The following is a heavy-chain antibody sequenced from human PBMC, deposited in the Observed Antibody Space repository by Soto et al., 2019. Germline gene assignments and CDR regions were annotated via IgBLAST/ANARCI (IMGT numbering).Heavy chain of an antibody. CDR2: ISYDGSNK. CDR3: AREDIVVVPAAGEFYYYYGMDV. V-gene: IGHV3-30-3*01. Sequence: GGSLRLSCAASGFTFSSYAMHWVRQAPGKGLEWVAVISYDGSNKYYADSVKGRFTISRDNSKNTLYLQMNSLRAEDTAVYYCAREDIVVVPAAGEFYYYYGMDVWGQGTTVTVSS. CDR1: GFTFSSYA. J-gene: IGHJ6*02. D-gene: IGHD2-2*01.